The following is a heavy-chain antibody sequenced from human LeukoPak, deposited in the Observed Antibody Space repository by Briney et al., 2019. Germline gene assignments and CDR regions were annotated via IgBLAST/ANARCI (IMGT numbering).Heavy chain of an antibody. Sequence: GGSLRLSCAVSGFIFSSYEMNWVRQAPGKGLEWVSYISSSGSIMYYADSVKGRFTISRDNAKNSLYLQMNSLRAEDTAVYYCTRDRMPTIPTFSHWGQGTLVTVSS. V-gene: IGHV3-48*03. CDR2: ISSSGSIM. J-gene: IGHJ4*02. D-gene: IGHD5-24*01. CDR3: TRDRMPTIPTFSH. CDR1: GFIFSSYE.